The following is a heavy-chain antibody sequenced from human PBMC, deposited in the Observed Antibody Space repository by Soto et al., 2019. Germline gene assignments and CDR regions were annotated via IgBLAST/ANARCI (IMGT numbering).Heavy chain of an antibody. CDR3: AKVLMIVVVITGNAFDI. CDR2: ISGSGGST. Sequence: GGSLRLSCAASGFTFSSYAMSWVRQAPGKGLEWVSAISGSGGSTYYADSVKGRFTISRDNSKNTLYLQMNSLRAEDTAVYYCAKVLMIVVVITGNAFDIWGQGTMVTVSS. D-gene: IGHD3-22*01. V-gene: IGHV3-23*01. J-gene: IGHJ3*02. CDR1: GFTFSSYA.